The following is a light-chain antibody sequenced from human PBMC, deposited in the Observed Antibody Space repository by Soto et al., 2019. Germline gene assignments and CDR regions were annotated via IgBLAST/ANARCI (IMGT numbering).Light chain of an antibody. V-gene: IGKV1-6*01. CDR3: LQDFNYPWT. Sequence: AIQMTQSPASLSASVGDRVTITCRASQGIRNDLGWYQQKPGKAPRLLMYGASTLQSGVPSRFSGSGSGTDFTLTISSLQPEDFATYYCLQDFNYPWTFVPGTKVEIK. CDR2: GAS. J-gene: IGKJ1*01. CDR1: QGIRND.